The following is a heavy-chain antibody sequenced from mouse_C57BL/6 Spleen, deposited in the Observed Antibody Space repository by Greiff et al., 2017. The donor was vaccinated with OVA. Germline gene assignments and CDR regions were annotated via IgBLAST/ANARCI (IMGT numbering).Heavy chain of an antibody. J-gene: IGHJ4*01. D-gene: IGHD1-1*01. V-gene: IGHV1-80*01. CDR1: GYAFSSYW. CDR2: IYPGDGDT. Sequence: VQLQQSGAELVKPGASVKISCKASGYAFSSYWMNWVKLRPGKGLEWIGQIYPGDGDTNYNGKFKGKATLTADKSSSTAYMQLSSLTSEDSAVYFCAGGGGITTVVGYAMDYWGQGTSVTVSS. CDR3: AGGGGITTVVGYAMDY.